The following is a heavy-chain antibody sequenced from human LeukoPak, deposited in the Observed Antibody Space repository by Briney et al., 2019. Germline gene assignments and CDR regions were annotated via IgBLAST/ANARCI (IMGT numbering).Heavy chain of an antibody. Sequence: GGSLRLSCAASGFTFSNAWMSWVRQAPGKGLEWVGRIKSKTDGGTTGYAAPVKGRFTISRDDSKNTLYLQMNSLKTKDTAVYYCTTDPPIDTAMDTGDYWGQGTLVTVSS. J-gene: IGHJ4*02. CDR3: TTDPPIDTAMDTGDY. CDR1: GFTFSNAW. CDR2: IKSKTDGGTT. V-gene: IGHV3-15*01. D-gene: IGHD5-18*01.